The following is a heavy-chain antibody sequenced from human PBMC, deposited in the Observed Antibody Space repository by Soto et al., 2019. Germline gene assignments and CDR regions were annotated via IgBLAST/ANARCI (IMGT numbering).Heavy chain of an antibody. CDR3: AKDITARGIYYYYGMDV. CDR1: GFTFDYYA. CDR2: ISWNGGSI. V-gene: IGHV3-9*01. D-gene: IGHD3-16*01. Sequence: GGSLRLSCAASGFTFDYYAMHWVRQAPGKGLEWVSGISWNGGSIGYADSVKGRFTISRDNAKNSLYLQMNSLRAEDTALYYCAKDITARGIYYYYGMDVWGQGTTVTVSS. J-gene: IGHJ6*02.